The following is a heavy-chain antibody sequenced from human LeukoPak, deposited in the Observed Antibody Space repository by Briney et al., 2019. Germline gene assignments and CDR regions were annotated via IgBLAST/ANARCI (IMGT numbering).Heavy chain of an antibody. Sequence: SETLSLTCAVYGGSFSGYYWSWIRQPPGKGLEWIGEINHSGSTNYNPSLKSRVTISVDTSKNQFSLKLNSVTAADTAVYYCARGSRDYDFWSGLLFDYWGQGTLVTVSS. CDR1: GGSFSGYY. D-gene: IGHD3-3*01. CDR2: INHSGST. J-gene: IGHJ4*02. CDR3: ARGSRDYDFWSGLLFDY. V-gene: IGHV4-34*01.